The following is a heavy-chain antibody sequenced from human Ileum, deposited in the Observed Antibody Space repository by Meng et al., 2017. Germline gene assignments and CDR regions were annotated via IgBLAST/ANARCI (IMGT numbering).Heavy chain of an antibody. V-gene: IGHV4-61*08. CDR3: ARDHWGSLDY. D-gene: IGHD7-27*01. CDR1: GGSVSTSDYQ. J-gene: IGHJ4*02. Sequence: VHWQERGAELVRPSRTLSLTGTGSGGSVSTSDYQWGWIRQPPGKGLEWIGYAGTNYNPALKSRVTISVDTSKRQFSLKLTSVTAADTAVYYCARDHWGSLDYWGQGILVTVSS. CDR2: AGT.